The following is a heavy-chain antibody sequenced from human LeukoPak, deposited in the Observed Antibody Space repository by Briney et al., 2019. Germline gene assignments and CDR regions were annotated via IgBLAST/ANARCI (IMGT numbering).Heavy chain of an antibody. D-gene: IGHD7-27*01. Sequence: PGGSLRLSCAASGFTFSSYVMHWVRQAPGKGLEWVAVISSEGSMKDYGDSVKGRFTVSRDNAKNSLFLQMNSLRAEDTAVYYCARALGLDWGQGTLVTVSS. CDR1: GFTFSSYV. V-gene: IGHV3-30*04. J-gene: IGHJ4*02. CDR3: ARALGLD. CDR2: ISSEGSMK.